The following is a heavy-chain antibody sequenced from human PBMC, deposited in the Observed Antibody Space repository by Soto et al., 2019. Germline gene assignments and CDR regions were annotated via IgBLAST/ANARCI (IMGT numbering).Heavy chain of an antibody. V-gene: IGHV1-18*01. D-gene: IGHD1-1*01. CDR3: ARGRYGDY. J-gene: IGHJ4*02. CDR1: GYTFTSYG. Sequence: ASVKVSCKGSGYTFTSYGITWVRQAPGQGLEWMGWISAHNGNTDYAQKLQGRVTVTRDTSTSTAYMELRSLRSDDTAVYYCARGRYGDYWGQGPLVTVSS. CDR2: ISAHNGNT.